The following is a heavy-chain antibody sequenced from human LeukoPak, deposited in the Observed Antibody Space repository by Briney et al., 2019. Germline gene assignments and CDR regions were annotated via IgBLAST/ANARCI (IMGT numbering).Heavy chain of an antibody. CDR2: ISSSSSYI. Sequence: PGGSLRLSCAASGFTFSSYSMNWVRQAPGKGLEWVSSISSSSSYIYYADSVKGRFTISRDNAKNSLYLQMNSLRAEDTAVYYCATSPGAYCGGDCAIWGQGTMVTVSS. D-gene: IGHD2-21*02. CDR1: GFTFSSYS. V-gene: IGHV3-21*01. CDR3: ATSPGAYCGGDCAI. J-gene: IGHJ3*02.